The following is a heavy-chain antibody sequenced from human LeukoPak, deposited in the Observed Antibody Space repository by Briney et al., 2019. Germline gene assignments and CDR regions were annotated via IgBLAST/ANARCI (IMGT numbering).Heavy chain of an antibody. Sequence: ASVKVSCKASGYTFTSYGISWVRQAPGQGLEWMTWISAFSGNTNYAQKFQGRVTTTTDTSTSTAYMELRSLRSDDTAVYYCAITHYGSGSYYSNSAEYLQHWGQGTLVTVSS. D-gene: IGHD3-10*01. J-gene: IGHJ1*01. CDR3: AITHYGSGSYYSNSAEYLQH. CDR2: ISAFSGNT. V-gene: IGHV1-18*01. CDR1: GYTFTSYG.